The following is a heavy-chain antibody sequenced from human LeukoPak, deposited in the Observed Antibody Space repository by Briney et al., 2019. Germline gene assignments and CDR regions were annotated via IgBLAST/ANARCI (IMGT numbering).Heavy chain of an antibody. CDR1: GGSISSYY. J-gene: IGHJ6*03. V-gene: IGHV4-59*01. CDR2: IYYSGST. Sequence: PSETLSLTCTVSGGSISSYYWSWIRQPPGKGLEWIGYIYYSGSTNYNPSLKSRVTISVDTSKNQLSLKLSSVTAADTAVYYCARVRYYYYYMDVWGKGTTVTVSS. CDR3: ARVRYYYYYMDV.